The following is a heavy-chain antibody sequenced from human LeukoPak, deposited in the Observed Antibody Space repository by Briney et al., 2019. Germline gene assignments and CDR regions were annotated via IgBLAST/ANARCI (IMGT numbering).Heavy chain of an antibody. V-gene: IGHV3-30*18. CDR1: GFTFSSYG. D-gene: IGHD3-10*01. CDR3: AKQARRAYYYGSGTYAGSHYFDY. Sequence: GGSLRLSCAASGFTFSSYGMNWVRQAPGKGLEWVALISYDGGSRHYADSVRGRFTISRDNSKNTLYLHMNSLRPEDTAVYYCAKQARRAYYYGSGTYAGSHYFDYWGQGTLVTVSS. CDR2: ISYDGGSR. J-gene: IGHJ4*02.